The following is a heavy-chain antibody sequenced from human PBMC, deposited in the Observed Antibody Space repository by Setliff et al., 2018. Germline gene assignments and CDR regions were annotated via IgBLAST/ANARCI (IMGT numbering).Heavy chain of an antibody. J-gene: IGHJ5*02. V-gene: IGHV1-18*04. Sequence: ASVKVSCKASGYTFTGYYMHWVRQAPGQGLEWMGWISAYNGNTSYAQKLQGRVTITRDTSANTAYMELSSLRSEDTAVYYCARDTYIGDFWSGYSRRPWFDPWGQGTLVTVSS. D-gene: IGHD3-3*01. CDR1: GYTFTGYY. CDR2: ISAYNGNT. CDR3: ARDTYIGDFWSGYSRRPWFDP.